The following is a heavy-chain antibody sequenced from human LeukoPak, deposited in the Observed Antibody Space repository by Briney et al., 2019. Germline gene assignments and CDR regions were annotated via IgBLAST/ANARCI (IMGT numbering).Heavy chain of an antibody. V-gene: IGHV4-61*08. CDR3: ARERYSSSWDPPPFDY. D-gene: IGHD6-13*01. CDR2: IYYSGST. J-gene: IGHJ4*02. Sequence: SQTLSLTCTVSGGSISSGDYSWSWIRQPPGKGLEWIGYIYYSGSTNYNPSLKSRVTISVDTSKNQFSLKLSSVTAADTAVYYCARERYSSSWDPPPFDYWGQGTLVTVSS. CDR1: GGSISSGDYS.